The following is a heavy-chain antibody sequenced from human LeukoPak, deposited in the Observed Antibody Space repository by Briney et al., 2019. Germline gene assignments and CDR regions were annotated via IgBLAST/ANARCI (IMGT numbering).Heavy chain of an antibody. Sequence: GRSLRLSCAASGFTFSSYAMHWVRQAPGKGPEWVAVISYDGSNKYYADSVKGRFTISRDNSKNTLYLQMNSLRAEDTAVYYCAREGMVVAPRYSSYFDYWGQGTLVTVSS. D-gene: IGHD2-15*01. CDR3: AREGMVVAPRYSSYFDY. V-gene: IGHV3-30*01. CDR2: ISYDGSNK. J-gene: IGHJ4*02. CDR1: GFTFSSYA.